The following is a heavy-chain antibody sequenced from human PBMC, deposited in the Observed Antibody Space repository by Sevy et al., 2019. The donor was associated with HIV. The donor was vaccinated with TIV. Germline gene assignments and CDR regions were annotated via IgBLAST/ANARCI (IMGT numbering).Heavy chain of an antibody. CDR1: GGSISSYY. CDR3: ARGGGYDINWFDP. Sequence: SETLSLTCTVSGGSISSYYWSWIRQPPGKGLEWIGYIYYSGSTNYNPSLKSRVTISVDTSKNQFSLKLSSVTAADTAVYYCARGGGYDINWFDPWGQGTLVTVSS. J-gene: IGHJ5*02. D-gene: IGHD3-9*01. V-gene: IGHV4-59*01. CDR2: IYYSGST.